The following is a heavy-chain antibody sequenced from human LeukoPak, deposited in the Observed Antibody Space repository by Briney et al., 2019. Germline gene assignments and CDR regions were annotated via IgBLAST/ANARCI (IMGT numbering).Heavy chain of an antibody. V-gene: IGHV4-39*01. CDR1: GGSIRSSRDF. Sequence: SETLSLTCTVSGGSIRSSRDFWGWIRQPPGKGLEWTGSIYYSGTTYYNPSLKSRVTIFVDTSNNQFSLNLSSATAADTAVYYCATRLSGTQDYWGQGTLVTVSS. J-gene: IGHJ4*02. CDR3: ATRLSGTQDY. CDR2: IYYSGTT. D-gene: IGHD1-7*01.